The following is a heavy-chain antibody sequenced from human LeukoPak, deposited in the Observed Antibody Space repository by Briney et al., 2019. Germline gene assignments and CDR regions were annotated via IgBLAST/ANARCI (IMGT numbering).Heavy chain of an antibody. J-gene: IGHJ3*02. CDR3: ATYYYDSSGYPTGAFDI. CDR2: MNPNSGNT. V-gene: IGHV1-8*01. CDR1: GYTFTSYD. D-gene: IGHD3-22*01. Sequence: ASVKVSCKASGYTFTSYDINWVRQATGQGLEWMGWMNPNSGNTGYAQKFQGRVTMTRNTSISTAYMELSSLRSEDTAVYYCATYYYDSSGYPTGAFDIWGQGTMVTVSS.